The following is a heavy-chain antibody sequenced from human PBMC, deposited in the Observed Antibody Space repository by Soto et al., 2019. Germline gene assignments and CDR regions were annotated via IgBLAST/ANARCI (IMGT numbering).Heavy chain of an antibody. V-gene: IGHV3-48*02. CDR2: ISSSSSTI. Sequence: PGGSLRLSCAVSGLTFTTYNFNWVRQAPGKGLEWISYISSSSSTIYYADSVKGRFTISRDNAKNSLYLQMNSLRDEDTAVYYCARLDYGDYDLSDAFDIWGQGTMVTVSS. J-gene: IGHJ3*02. CDR1: GLTFTTYN. D-gene: IGHD4-17*01. CDR3: ARLDYGDYDLSDAFDI.